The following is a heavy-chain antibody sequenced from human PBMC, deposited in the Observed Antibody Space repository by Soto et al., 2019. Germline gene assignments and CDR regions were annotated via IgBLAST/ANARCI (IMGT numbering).Heavy chain of an antibody. D-gene: IGHD6-13*01. CDR1: GGSISSNY. Sequence: PSEPLSLPCTVSGGSISSNYWAWIRQPPGKGLEWIGYVYNSGSTNYNPSLKSRVTISEDTSKSQFSLKVNSMTAADTAVYYCARYRREAVAGYTLDNWGQGILVTVS. CDR3: ARYRREAVAGYTLDN. V-gene: IGHV4-59*01. J-gene: IGHJ4*02. CDR2: VYNSGST.